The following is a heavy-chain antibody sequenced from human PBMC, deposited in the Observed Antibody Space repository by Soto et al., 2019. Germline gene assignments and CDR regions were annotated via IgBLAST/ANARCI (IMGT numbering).Heavy chain of an antibody. V-gene: IGHV1-3*01. J-gene: IGHJ4*02. CDR3: ARAPSIGYFDY. CDR1: GYTFTSYA. Sequence: GASVKVSCKASGYTFTSYAMHWVRQAPGQRLEWMGWINAGNGNKKYSQKFQGRVTITRDTSASTAYMELSSLRSEDTAVYYCARAPSIGYFDYWGQGTLVTVSS. CDR2: INAGNGNK.